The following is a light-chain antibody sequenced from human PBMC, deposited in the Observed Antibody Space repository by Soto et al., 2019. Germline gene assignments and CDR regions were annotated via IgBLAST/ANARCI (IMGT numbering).Light chain of an antibody. CDR2: AAS. J-gene: IGKJ2*01. CDR1: QTISSH. V-gene: IGKV1-39*01. Sequence: DIQMTQSPSSLSASVGDRVIITCRASQTISSHLNWYQQKPGKAPNLLVYAASSLQSGVPSRFTGSGSGTDFTLTISSLQPEDFASYYCQQYNSFSPYTFGQGTKLEI. CDR3: QQYNSFSPYT.